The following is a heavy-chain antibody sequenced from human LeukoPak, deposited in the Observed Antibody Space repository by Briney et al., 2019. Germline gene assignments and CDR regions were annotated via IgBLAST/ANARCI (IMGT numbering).Heavy chain of an antibody. D-gene: IGHD6-13*01. CDR3: ARGAYSSSWYLFDY. Sequence: ASVKASCKASGYTFTGYYMHWVRQAPGQGLEWMGWINPNSGGTNYAQKFQGRVTMTRDTSISTAYMELSRLRSDDTAVYYCARGAYSSSWYLFDYWGQGALVTVSS. CDR1: GYTFTGYY. V-gene: IGHV1-2*02. J-gene: IGHJ4*02. CDR2: INPNSGGT.